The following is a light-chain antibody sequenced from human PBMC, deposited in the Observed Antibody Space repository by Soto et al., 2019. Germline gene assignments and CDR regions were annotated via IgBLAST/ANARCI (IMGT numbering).Light chain of an antibody. Sequence: QSALTQPASVSGSLGQSITISCTATTRDVGSYNLVSWYQQHPGRAPKLIIYEVTERPSGISHCFSGSKSGDTASLTISALQPEDEADYYCCSYGGADTFALFGGGTKVTVL. V-gene: IGLV2-23*02. CDR3: CSYGGADTFAL. CDR1: TRDVGSYNL. J-gene: IGLJ2*01. CDR2: EVT.